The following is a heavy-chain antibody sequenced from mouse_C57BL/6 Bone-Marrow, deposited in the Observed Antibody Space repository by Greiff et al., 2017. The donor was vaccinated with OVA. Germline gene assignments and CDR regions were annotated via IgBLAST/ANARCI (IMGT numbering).Heavy chain of an antibody. V-gene: IGHV1-54*01. CDR2: INPGSGGT. CDR3: ARQGYGSTWYFDV. J-gene: IGHJ1*03. Sequence: VKLMESGAELVRPGTSVKVSCKASGYAFTNYLIEWVKQRPGQGLEWIGVINPGSGGTNYNEKFKGKATLTADKSSSTAYMQLSSLTSEDSAVYFCARQGYGSTWYFDVWGTGTTVTVSS. CDR1: GYAFTNYL. D-gene: IGHD1-1*01.